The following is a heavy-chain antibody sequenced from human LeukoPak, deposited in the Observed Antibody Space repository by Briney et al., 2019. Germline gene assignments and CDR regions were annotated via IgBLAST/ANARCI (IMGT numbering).Heavy chain of an antibody. J-gene: IGHJ4*02. CDR2: IYHSGST. V-gene: IGHV4-38-2*02. CDR3: ASRDLWFGEYDY. D-gene: IGHD3-10*01. CDR1: GYSISSGYY. Sequence: KPSETLSLTCTVSGYSISSGYYWGWIRQPRGKGLEWIGSIYHSGSTYYNPSLKSRVTISVDTSKNQFSLKLSSVTAADTAVYYCASRDLWFGEYDYWGQGTLVTVSS.